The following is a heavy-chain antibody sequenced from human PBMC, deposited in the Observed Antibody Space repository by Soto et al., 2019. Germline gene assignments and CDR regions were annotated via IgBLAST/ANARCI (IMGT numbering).Heavy chain of an antibody. V-gene: IGHV3-30*18. D-gene: IGHD2-8*01. J-gene: IGHJ4*02. CDR2: MSYDGNNK. CDR3: PKGFISGGYCANGICYHFDY. CDR1: GFTFSSYG. Sequence: QVQLVESGGGVVQPGGSLTLSCAASGFTFSSYGMHWVRQAPGKGLEWVAVMSYDGNNKYYADSVKGRFTVSRDNSRNTQFLQMNSLRVEDTALYYCPKGFISGGYCANGICYHFDYRGQGTPVTVSS.